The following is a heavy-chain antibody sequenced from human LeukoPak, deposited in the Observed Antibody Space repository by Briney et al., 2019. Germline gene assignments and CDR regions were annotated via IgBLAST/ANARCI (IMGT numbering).Heavy chain of an antibody. CDR2: IYCSGST. Sequence: SETLSLTCTVSGGSISSGDYYWSWIRQPPGKGLEWIGYIYCSGSTYYNPSLKSRVTISVDTSKNQFSLKLSSVTAADTAVYYCARHAGGRWLQFGYFDYWGQGTLVTVSS. CDR3: ARHAGGRWLQFGYFDY. V-gene: IGHV4-30-4*08. CDR1: GGSISSGDYY. D-gene: IGHD5-24*01. J-gene: IGHJ4*02.